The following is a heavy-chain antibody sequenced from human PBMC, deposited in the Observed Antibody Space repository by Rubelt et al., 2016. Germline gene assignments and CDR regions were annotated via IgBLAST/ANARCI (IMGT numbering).Heavy chain of an antibody. Sequence: VQLVESGGALVQPGWSLRLSCAASGFTFSTYAMNWVRQAPGKGLEWVANIKQDGSEKYYVDSVKGRFTISRDNARNSLYLQMSSLRAEDTAVDFCARTFRTIPGTDYFDYWGQGTLVTVSS. V-gene: IGHV3-7*01. J-gene: IGHJ4*02. D-gene: IGHD2-2*02. CDR3: ARTFRTIPGTDYFDY. CDR2: IKQDGSEK. CDR1: GFTFSTYA.